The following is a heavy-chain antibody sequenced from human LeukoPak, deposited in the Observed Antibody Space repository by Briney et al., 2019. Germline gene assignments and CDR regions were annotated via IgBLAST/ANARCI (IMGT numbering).Heavy chain of an antibody. CDR2: INQGEGEK. CDR1: GFTFSSHW. Sequence: GGSPRLSCVDSGFTFSSHWMSWVRQAPGKGLEWVANINQGEGEKYHVDSVKGRFTISRDNAKKSLFLQMNSLRAEDTAVYYCARGRFIAGTTAYYFDYWGQGTLVTVSS. D-gene: IGHD1-26*01. CDR3: ARGRFIAGTTAYYFDY. J-gene: IGHJ4*02. V-gene: IGHV3-7*03.